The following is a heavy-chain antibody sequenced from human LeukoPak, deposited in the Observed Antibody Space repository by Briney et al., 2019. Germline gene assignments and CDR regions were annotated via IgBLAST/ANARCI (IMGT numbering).Heavy chain of an antibody. CDR2: IIPILGIA. Sequence: ASVKVSCKASGGTFSSYAISWVRQAPGQGLEWMGRIIPILGIANYAQKFQGRVTITADKSTSTAYMELSSLRSEDTAAYYCASDLRYCSSTSCYKYYYGMDVWGQGTTVTVSS. D-gene: IGHD2-2*02. V-gene: IGHV1-69*04. CDR3: ASDLRYCSSTSCYKYYYGMDV. CDR1: GGTFSSYA. J-gene: IGHJ6*02.